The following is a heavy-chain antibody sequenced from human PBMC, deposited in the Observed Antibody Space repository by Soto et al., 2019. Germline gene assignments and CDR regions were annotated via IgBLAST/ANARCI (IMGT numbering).Heavy chain of an antibody. J-gene: IGHJ4*02. CDR1: GFTFRSSW. CDR3: VRGPTGWYSYDY. V-gene: IGHV3-74*01. D-gene: IGHD6-19*01. Sequence: EVQLVESGGGLVQPGGSLRLSCVASGFTFRSSWMHWVRQAPGKGLVWVSRINSDATTKNYAEYAKGRFTIARDKAVNALYLQMHSLTAEEPAVYYCVRGPTGWYSYDYWGQGTLLTVSS. CDR2: INSDATTK.